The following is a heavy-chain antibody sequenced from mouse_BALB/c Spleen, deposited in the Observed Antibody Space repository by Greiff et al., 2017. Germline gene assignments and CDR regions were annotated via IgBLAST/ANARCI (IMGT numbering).Heavy chain of an antibody. V-gene: IGHV5-4*02. CDR2: ISDGGSYT. Sequence: VMLVESGGGLVKPGGSLKLSCAASGFTFSDYYMYWVRQTPEKRLEWVATISDGGSYTYYPDSVKGRFTISRDNAKNNLYLQMSSLKSEDTAMYYCARDGTTGTYYAMDYWGQGTSVTVSS. CDR3: ARDGTTGTYYAMDY. CDR1: GFTFSDYY. J-gene: IGHJ4*01. D-gene: IGHD1-1*01.